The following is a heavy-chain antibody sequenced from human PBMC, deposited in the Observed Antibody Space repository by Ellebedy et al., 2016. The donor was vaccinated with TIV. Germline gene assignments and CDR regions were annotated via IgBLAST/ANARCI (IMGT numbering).Heavy chain of an antibody. V-gene: IGHV1-2*02. J-gene: IGHJ4*02. CDR3: VRDLTNPLKGDY. CDR1: GYTFTGYY. D-gene: IGHD1-14*01. CDR2: INSNNGDT. Sequence: AASVKVSCKASGYTFTGYYIHWVRQAPGQGLEWMAWINSNNGDTAFAKSLQGRVTMTTDTSISTAYMELSSLTSDDTAVYYCVRDLTNPLKGDYWGQGTLVTVSS.